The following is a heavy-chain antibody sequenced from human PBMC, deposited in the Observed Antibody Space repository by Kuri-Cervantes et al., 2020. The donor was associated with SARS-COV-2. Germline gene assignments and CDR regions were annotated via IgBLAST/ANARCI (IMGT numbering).Heavy chain of an antibody. CDR2: ISYDGSNK. CDR3: ARGYSDYGDRYFDL. Sequence: LSLTCAASGFIFSSYAMHWVRQAPGKGLEWVAVISYDGSNKYYADSVKGRFTISRDNSKNTLYLQMNSLRAEDTAVYYCARGYSDYGDRYFDLWGRGTLVTVSS. V-gene: IGHV3-30*03. D-gene: IGHD4-17*01. J-gene: IGHJ2*01. CDR1: GFIFSSYA.